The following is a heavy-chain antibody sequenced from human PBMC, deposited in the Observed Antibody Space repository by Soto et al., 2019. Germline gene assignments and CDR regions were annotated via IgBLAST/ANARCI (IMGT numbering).Heavy chain of an antibody. J-gene: IGHJ4*02. CDR1: GFTFSSYS. CDR2: ISSSSSYI. D-gene: IGHD2-15*01. V-gene: IGHV3-21*01. CDR3: ARDLVVVVAATTDPFDY. Sequence: VGSLRLSCAASGFTFSSYSMNWVRQAPGKGLEWVSSISSSSSYIYYADSVKDRFTISRDNAKNSLYLQMNSLRAEDTAVYYCARDLVVVVAATTDPFDYWGQGTLVTVSS.